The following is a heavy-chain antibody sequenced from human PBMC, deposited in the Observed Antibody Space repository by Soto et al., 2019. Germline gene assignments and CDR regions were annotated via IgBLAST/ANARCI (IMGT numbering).Heavy chain of an antibody. V-gene: IGHV4-30-4*01. D-gene: IGHD5-12*01. CDR3: ARDRQSEIVAMLASNGMDV. CDR1: GASINSADSY. Sequence: QGQLQESGPGLVKPSQTLSLTCTVSGASINSADSYWSWLRQPPGRGLEGIGYIYDSETTYYNPSLKSRVTISVATSKNQFSLRLNSVTAADTAVYYCARDRQSEIVAMLASNGMDVWGQGNTVIVSS. J-gene: IGHJ6*02. CDR2: IYDSETT.